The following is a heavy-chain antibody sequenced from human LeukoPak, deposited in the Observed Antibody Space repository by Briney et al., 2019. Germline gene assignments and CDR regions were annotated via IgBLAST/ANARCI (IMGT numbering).Heavy chain of an antibody. J-gene: IGHJ2*01. Sequence: GGSLRLSCAASGFTFSSYSMNWVRQAPGKGLEWVSSISSSSSYIYYADSVKGRFTISRDNAKNSLYLQMNSLRAEDTALYYCARDPRGYSYGYWYFDLWGRGTLVTVSS. CDR1: GFTFSSYS. CDR3: ARDPRGYSYGYWYFDL. V-gene: IGHV3-21*04. CDR2: ISSSSSYI. D-gene: IGHD5-18*01.